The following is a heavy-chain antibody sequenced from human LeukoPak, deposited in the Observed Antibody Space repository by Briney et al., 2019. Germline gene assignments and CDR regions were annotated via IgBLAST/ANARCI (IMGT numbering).Heavy chain of an antibody. V-gene: IGHV3-9*01. CDR1: GFTCDDYA. CDR3: AKGDNSSGYSSPTD. D-gene: IGHD3-22*01. CDR2: ISRNSASI. J-gene: IGHJ4*02. Sequence: GRSLRLSCAASGFTCDDYAMHWVRQAPGKGLEWVSSISRNSASIGYPDSVKGRFTISRDNAKNSLYLQMNSLRVEDTALYYCAKGDNSSGYSSPTDWGQGTLVTVSS.